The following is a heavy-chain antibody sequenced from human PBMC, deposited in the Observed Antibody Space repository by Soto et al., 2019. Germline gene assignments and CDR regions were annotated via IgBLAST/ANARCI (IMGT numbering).Heavy chain of an antibody. J-gene: IGHJ6*02. D-gene: IGHD3-3*01. CDR2: IIPIFGTA. CDR3: ASDRVLRSIRDYYYYYYMDV. CDR1: GGTFSSYA. Sequence: QVQLVQSGAEVKKPGSSVKVSCKASGGTFSSYAISWVRQAPGQGLEWMGGIIPIFGTANYAQKFQGGVTITADESMSTAYMEMSSLRSEDTDVYYFASDRVLRSIRDYYYYYYMDVWGQGNTVTVYS. V-gene: IGHV1-69*01.